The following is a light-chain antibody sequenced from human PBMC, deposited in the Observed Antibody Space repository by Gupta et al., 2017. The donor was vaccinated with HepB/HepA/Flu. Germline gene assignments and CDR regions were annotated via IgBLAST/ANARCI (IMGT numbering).Light chain of an antibody. CDR2: DVS. J-gene: IGLJ1*01. CDR3: CSYAGSYTYV. V-gene: IGLV2-11*01. Sequence: QSALTQPRSVSGSPGQSVTISCTGTSSDVGGYNYVSWYQQYPGKAPKLMIYDVSERPAGVPDRFSGSKAGNTASLTISGLQAEEEADYYCCSYAGSYTYVFGTGTKITVL. CDR1: SSDVGGYNY.